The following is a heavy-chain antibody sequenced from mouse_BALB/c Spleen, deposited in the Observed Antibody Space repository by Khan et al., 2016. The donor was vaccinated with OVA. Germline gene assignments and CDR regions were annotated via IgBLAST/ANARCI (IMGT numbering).Heavy chain of an antibody. CDR3: AISNYSGSGLYAMDY. V-gene: IGHV1S41*01. D-gene: IGHD1-1*01. Sequence: DLVKPGASVKLSCKASGYTFTSYWINWIKQRPGQGLEWVGRIAPGSGSTSYNEMFKDKTTLTVDTSSSTAYIQLISLSSEDSAVYFCAISNYSGSGLYAMDYWGQGTSVTVSS. CDR1: GYTFTSYW. J-gene: IGHJ4*01. CDR2: IAPGSGST.